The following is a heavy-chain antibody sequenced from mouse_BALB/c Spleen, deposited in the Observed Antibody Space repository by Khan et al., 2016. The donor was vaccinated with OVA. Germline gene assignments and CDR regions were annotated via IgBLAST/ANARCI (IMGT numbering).Heavy chain of an antibody. CDR2: ISSDGDYT. Sequence: EVELVESGGDLVRPGGSLQLSCTASGFTFSSYSMSWVRQTPDKRLEWVATISSDGDYTYYLDNVKGRFTIFRDNARNTLYLQMSSLKSEDTAMYYCASHLTGSFAYWGQGTLVTVSA. CDR3: ASHLTGSFAY. V-gene: IGHV5-6*01. CDR1: GFTFSSYS. D-gene: IGHD4-1*01. J-gene: IGHJ3*01.